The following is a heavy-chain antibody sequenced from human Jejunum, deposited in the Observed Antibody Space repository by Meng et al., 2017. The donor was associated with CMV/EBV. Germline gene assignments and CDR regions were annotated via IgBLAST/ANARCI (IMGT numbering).Heavy chain of an antibody. V-gene: IGHV3-48*03. CDR3: ARLQWAAFDF. CDR1: GFHFNSYE. Sequence: CAVSGFHFNSYEMNWVRQAPGKGLEWVSYITGPGNTIYYADSVRGRFTISRDNAKNSLYLHMSGLRAEDTAVYYCARLQWAAFDFLGQGTLVTVSS. D-gene: IGHD4-11*01. J-gene: IGHJ4*02. CDR2: ITGPGNTI.